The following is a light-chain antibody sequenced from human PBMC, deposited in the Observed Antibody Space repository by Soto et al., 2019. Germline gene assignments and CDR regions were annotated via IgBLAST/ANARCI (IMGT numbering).Light chain of an antibody. Sequence: ELVLTQSPGTLSLSPGESAALSCRASQPVSSNFLAWYQQKPGQAPRLLIYGVSSRASGIPDRFFGSGSGTDFTLTINRLEHEDFAVYYWQQYANSPITFGQGTRLEIK. V-gene: IGKV3-20*01. CDR3: QQYANSPIT. CDR1: QPVSSNF. J-gene: IGKJ5*01. CDR2: GVS.